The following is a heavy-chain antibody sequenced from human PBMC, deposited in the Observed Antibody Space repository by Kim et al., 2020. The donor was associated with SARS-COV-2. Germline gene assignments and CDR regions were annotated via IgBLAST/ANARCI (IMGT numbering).Heavy chain of an antibody. CDR3: ARGQYVAD. D-gene: IGHD2-2*01. J-gene: IGHJ4*02. Sequence: SGSTHDNPSRKSRVTISADTSKNQFSLKLSSVTAADTAVYYCARGQYVADWGQGTLVTVSS. V-gene: IGHV4-31*02. CDR2: SGST.